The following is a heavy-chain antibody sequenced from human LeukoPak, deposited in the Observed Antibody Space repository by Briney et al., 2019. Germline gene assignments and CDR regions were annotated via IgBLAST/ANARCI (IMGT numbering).Heavy chain of an antibody. J-gene: IGHJ3*01. CDR3: AHSKRGGGYYINAFAV. Sequence: SEALSLTCTVSGASTSAYYWSWIRQPPGKGLEWIGYSYSGGNANYNPSLKSRVTISIDTSENQFSLRLTSVTAADTAIYFCAHSKRGGGYYINAFAVWGQGALVTISS. V-gene: IGHV4-59*01. CDR2: SYSGGNA. CDR1: GASTSAYY. D-gene: IGHD1-26*01.